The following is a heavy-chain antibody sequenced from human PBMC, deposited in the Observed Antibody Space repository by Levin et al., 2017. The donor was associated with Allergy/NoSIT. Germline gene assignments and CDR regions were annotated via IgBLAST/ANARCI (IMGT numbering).Heavy chain of an antibody. CDR2: LHPEDGEA. V-gene: IGHV1-24*01. CDR1: GDSLTELS. D-gene: IGHD3-16*01. J-gene: IGHJ6*02. CDR3: ATDTSGMAV. Sequence: GESLKISCKVSGDSLTELSIQWVRQTPREGLEWMAGLHPEDGEAIYAQRFQGRVTMTEDTSTGTAYMELSSLRSADTAVYYCATDTSGMAVWGQGTSVTVSS.